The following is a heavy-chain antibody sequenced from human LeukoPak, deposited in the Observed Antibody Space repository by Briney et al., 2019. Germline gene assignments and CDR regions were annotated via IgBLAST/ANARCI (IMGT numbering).Heavy chain of an antibody. CDR2: IYHSGST. J-gene: IGHJ4*02. CDR1: GGSISSGGYY. V-gene: IGHV4-30-2*01. D-gene: IGHD3-10*01. CDR3: ARVPDDYYGSGSYDY. Sequence: SETLSLTCTVSGGSISSGGYYWSWIRQPPGKGLEWIGYIYHSGSTYYNPSLKSRVTISVDRSKNQFSLKLSSVTAADTAVYYCARVPDDYYGSGSYDYWGQGTLVTVSS.